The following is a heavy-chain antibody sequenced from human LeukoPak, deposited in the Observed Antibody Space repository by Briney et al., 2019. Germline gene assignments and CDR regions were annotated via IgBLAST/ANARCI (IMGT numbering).Heavy chain of an antibody. CDR3: ARQPMIVGLVPDAFDI. J-gene: IGHJ3*02. CDR2: IYHSGST. CDR1: GASITSGAYY. D-gene: IGHD3-22*01. V-gene: IGHV4-30-2*01. Sequence: SETLSLTCNVSGASITSGAYYWSWIRQPPGKGLEWIGYIYHSGSTYYNPSLRSRVTISLDRSRNQFSLKLSSVTAADTAMYYCARQPMIVGLVPDAFDIWGQGTMVTVSS.